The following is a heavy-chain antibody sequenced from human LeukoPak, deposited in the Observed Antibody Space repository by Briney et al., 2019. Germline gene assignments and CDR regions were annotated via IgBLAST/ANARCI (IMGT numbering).Heavy chain of an antibody. J-gene: IGHJ4*02. Sequence: GGSLRLSCAASGFTFSSYWMSWVRQAPGKGLEWVANIKQDVSEKYYVDSVKGRFTISRDNSKNTVYLQMNSLRAEDTAVYYCARDLVPSSWVGYWGQGTLVTVSS. V-gene: IGHV3-7*05. CDR3: ARDLVPSSWVGY. CDR2: IKQDVSEK. CDR1: GFTFSSYW. D-gene: IGHD6-13*01.